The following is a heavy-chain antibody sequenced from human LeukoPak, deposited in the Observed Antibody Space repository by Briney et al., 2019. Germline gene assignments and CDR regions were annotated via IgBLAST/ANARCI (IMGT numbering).Heavy chain of an antibody. CDR3: ARSIQLMGERWFDP. D-gene: IGHD5-18*01. V-gene: IGHV1-69*13. Sequence: SVKVSCKASGYTFTSYAMNWVRQAPGQGLEWMGGIIPIFGTANYAQKFQGRVTITAGESTSTAYMELSSLRSEDTAVYYCARSIQLMGERWFDPWGQGTLVTVSS. CDR1: GYTFTSYA. CDR2: IIPIFGTA. J-gene: IGHJ5*02.